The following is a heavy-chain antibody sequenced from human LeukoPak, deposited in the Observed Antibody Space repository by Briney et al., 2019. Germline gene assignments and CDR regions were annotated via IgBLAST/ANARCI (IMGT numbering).Heavy chain of an antibody. CDR2: ISWNSGSI. CDR1: GFTFDDYA. V-gene: IGHV3-9*03. D-gene: IGHD6-19*01. CDR3: AKSDWREVFIAVAGTLGY. J-gene: IGHJ4*02. Sequence: PGGSLRLSCAASGFTFDDYAMHWVRQAPGKGLEWVSGISWNSGSIGYADSVKGRFTISRDNAKNSLYLQMNSLRAEDMALYYCAKSDWREVFIAVAGTLGYWGQGTLVTVSS.